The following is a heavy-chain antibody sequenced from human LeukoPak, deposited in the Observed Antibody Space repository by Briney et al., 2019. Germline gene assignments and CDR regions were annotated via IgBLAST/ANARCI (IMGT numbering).Heavy chain of an antibody. CDR3: TRGAGWLIDD. CDR1: DDSISDYY. D-gene: IGHD3-16*01. Sequence: KPSETLSLTCTVSDDSISDYYRGWIRQTPGKGLEWIGYFYNSGRSTYNPSLKSRVSISVDTSKNQFSLRLNSVILADTAVYYCTRGAGWLIDDWGQGILVTVSS. CDR2: FYNSGRS. J-gene: IGHJ4*02. V-gene: IGHV4-59*01.